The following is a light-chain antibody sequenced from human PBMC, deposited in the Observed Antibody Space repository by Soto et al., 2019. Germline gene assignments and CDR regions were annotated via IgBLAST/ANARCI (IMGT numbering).Light chain of an antibody. CDR2: GAS. J-gene: IGKJ2*01. V-gene: IGKV3-15*01. Sequence: EIVMTQSPATLSVSPGERATLSCRASQSVSSNLAWYQQKPGQAPRLLIYGASTRATGIPARFSGSGSGIEFTLTISSLQSEDFAVYYCQQYNNWPPNTFGQVTKLEIK. CDR1: QSVSSN. CDR3: QQYNNWPPNT.